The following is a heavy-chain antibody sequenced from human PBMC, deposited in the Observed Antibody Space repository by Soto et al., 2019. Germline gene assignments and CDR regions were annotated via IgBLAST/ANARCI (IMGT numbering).Heavy chain of an antibody. D-gene: IGHD5-18*01. CDR3: AGLDTAMVKTAGY. V-gene: IGHV3-7*01. CDR2: IKQDGSEK. J-gene: IGHJ4*02. CDR1: GFTFSSYW. Sequence: EVQLVESGGGLVQPGGSLRLSCAASGFTFSSYWIGWVRQAPGMGLEWVANIKQDGSEKYYVDSVMGRFTISRDNAKSSLYLQMYSLRAAETAVYYCAGLDTAMVKTAGYWGQGTLVTVSS.